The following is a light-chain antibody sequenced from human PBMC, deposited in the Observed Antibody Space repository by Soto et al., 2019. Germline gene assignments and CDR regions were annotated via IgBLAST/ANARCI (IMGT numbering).Light chain of an antibody. J-gene: IGKJ1*01. CDR1: QSVSGTY. CDR2: GTS. V-gene: IGKV3-20*01. CDR3: QQCGSLPGT. Sequence: GVSQSAGTVSLYTGERATLSCRASQSVSGTYLHWYQQKPGQAPRLLIFGTSSRATGIPDRFIGGGSGTDFTLTISRLEPEDFAVYYCQQCGSLPGTFAQRTK.